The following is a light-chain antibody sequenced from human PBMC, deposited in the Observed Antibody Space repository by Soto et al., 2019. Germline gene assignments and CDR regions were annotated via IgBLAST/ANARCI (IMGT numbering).Light chain of an antibody. Sequence: QSALTQPASVSGSPGQSITISCTGTSSDVGSYNLVSWYQQHPGKAPKLMIYEVSKRPSGVSNRFSGSKSGNTASLTISGLQAEDEADYYCCSYVGSSTSPNYVFGTGTKVTVL. CDR2: EVS. J-gene: IGLJ1*01. V-gene: IGLV2-23*02. CDR1: SSDVGSYNL. CDR3: CSYVGSSTSPNYV.